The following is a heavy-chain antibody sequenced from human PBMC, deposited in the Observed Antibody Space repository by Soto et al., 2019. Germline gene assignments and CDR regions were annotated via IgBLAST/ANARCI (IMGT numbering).Heavy chain of an antibody. Sequence: ASVKVSCKASGYTFTSYGISWVRQAPGQGLEWMGWISAYNGNTNYAQKLQGRVTMTTDTSTSTAYMELRSLRSDDTAVYYCAREPHPMYSSSPYYYMDVWGKGTTVTVSS. CDR1: GYTFTSYG. V-gene: IGHV1-18*01. CDR3: AREPHPMYSSSPYYYMDV. D-gene: IGHD6-6*01. CDR2: ISAYNGNT. J-gene: IGHJ6*03.